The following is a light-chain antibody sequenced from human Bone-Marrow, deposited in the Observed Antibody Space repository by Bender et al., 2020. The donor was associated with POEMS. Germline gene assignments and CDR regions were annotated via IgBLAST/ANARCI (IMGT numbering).Light chain of an antibody. CDR1: DLGDKY. V-gene: IGLV3-1*01. Sequence: SYEVTQPPSVSVSPGQTASITCSGDDLGDKYVAWYQQKPGQSPVLVIYQDTTRPSGIPERFSGSNSGNTATLTISGTQAMDEADYYCQAWDTYSVIFGGGNKLTVL. CDR2: QDT. CDR3: QAWDTYSVI. J-gene: IGLJ2*01.